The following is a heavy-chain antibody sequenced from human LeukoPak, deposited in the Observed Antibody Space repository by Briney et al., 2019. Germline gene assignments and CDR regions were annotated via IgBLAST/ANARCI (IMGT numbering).Heavy chain of an antibody. CDR2: IIPIFGTA. CDR3: ARGDRSSTSCYIDY. Sequence: ASVKVSCKASGGTFSSYAISWVRQAPGQGLEWMGGIIPIFGTANYAQKFQGRVTITTDESTSTAYMELSSLRSEDTAVYYCARGDRSSTSCYIDYWGQGTLVTVSS. CDR1: GGTFSSYA. J-gene: IGHJ4*02. V-gene: IGHV1-69*05. D-gene: IGHD2-2*02.